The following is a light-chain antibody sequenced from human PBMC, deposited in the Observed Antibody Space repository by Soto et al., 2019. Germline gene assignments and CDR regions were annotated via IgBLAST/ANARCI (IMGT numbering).Light chain of an antibody. CDR2: DAS. V-gene: IGKV1-5*01. CDR3: QQYDSYWT. Sequence: DIQMTQSPSTLSASVGDRVTIACRASQSISSWLAWYQQKPGKXPXXLIYDASSLESGVPSRFSGSGSGKVFTLTISSLQPDDFATYYCQQYDSYWTFGQGSKVDIK. J-gene: IGKJ1*01. CDR1: QSISSW.